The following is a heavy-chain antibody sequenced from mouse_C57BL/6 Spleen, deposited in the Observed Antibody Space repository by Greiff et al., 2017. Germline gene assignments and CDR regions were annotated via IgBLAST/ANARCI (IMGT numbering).Heavy chain of an antibody. V-gene: IGHV5-4*01. D-gene: IGHD2-5*01. CDR3: ARDPRYYSNSYWYFDV. CDR2: ISDGGSYT. Sequence: EVQRVESGGGLVKPGGSLKLSCAASGFTFSSYAMSWVRQTPEKRLEWVATISDGGSYTYYPDNVKGRFTISRDNAKNNLYLQMSHLKSEDTAMYYCARDPRYYSNSYWYFDVWGTGTTVTVSS. CDR1: GFTFSSYA. J-gene: IGHJ1*03.